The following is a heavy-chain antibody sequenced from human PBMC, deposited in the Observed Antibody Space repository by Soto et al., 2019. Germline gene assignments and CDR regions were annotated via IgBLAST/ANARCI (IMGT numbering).Heavy chain of an antibody. J-gene: IGHJ4*02. Sequence: TFSSYWMSWVRQAPGKGLEWVANIKQDGSEKYYVDSVKGRFTISRDNAKNSLYLQMNSLRAEDTAVHYCARVNIVVPSGFYFDHWGQGTLVTVSS. CDR3: ARVNIVVPSGFYFDH. CDR2: IKQDGSEK. CDR1: TFSSYW. D-gene: IGHD2-21*01. V-gene: IGHV3-7*01.